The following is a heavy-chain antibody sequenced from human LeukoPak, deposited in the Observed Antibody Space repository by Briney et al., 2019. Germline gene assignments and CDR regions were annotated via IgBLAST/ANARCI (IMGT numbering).Heavy chain of an antibody. Sequence: KSSQTLSLTCTVSGGSISSGGNYWSWIRQHPEKGLEWIGYIYYSGSTYYNPSLKSRVTMSVDTSNMQFSLNLSSVTAADTAVYYCARGGDSSGYFPFDYWGQGTLVTVSS. D-gene: IGHD3-22*01. J-gene: IGHJ4*02. V-gene: IGHV4-31*03. CDR3: ARGGDSSGYFPFDY. CDR2: IYYSGST. CDR1: GGSISSGGNY.